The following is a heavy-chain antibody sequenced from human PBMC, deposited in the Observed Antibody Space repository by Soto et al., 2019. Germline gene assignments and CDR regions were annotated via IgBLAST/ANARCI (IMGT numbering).Heavy chain of an antibody. CDR2: IIPIFGTA. CDR1: GGTFSSYA. J-gene: IGHJ6*02. Sequence: SVKVSCKASGGTFSSYAISWVRQAPGQGLEWMGGIIPIFGTANYAQKFQGRVTITADESTSTAYMELSSLRSEDTAVYYCARGGSAGVYYYYGTDVWGQGTTVTVSS. CDR3: ARGGSAGVYYYYGTDV. V-gene: IGHV1-69*13. D-gene: IGHD3-10*01.